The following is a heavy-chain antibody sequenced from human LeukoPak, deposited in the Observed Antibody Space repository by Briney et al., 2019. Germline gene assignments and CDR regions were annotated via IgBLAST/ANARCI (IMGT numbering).Heavy chain of an antibody. CDR2: ISTSSATI. CDR1: GFTLSSYS. Sequence: GGSLRLSCAASGFTLSSYSMNWVRQAPGKGLEWVSYISTSSATIYYADSVKGRFTISRDNAKNSLYLQMNSLRDEDTAVYYCAKDPGYGYYFDYWGQGTLVTVSS. V-gene: IGHV3-48*02. D-gene: IGHD2-2*03. J-gene: IGHJ4*02. CDR3: AKDPGYGYYFDY.